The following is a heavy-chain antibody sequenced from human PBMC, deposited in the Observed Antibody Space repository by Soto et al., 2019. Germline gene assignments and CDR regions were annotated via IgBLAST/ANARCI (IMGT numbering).Heavy chain of an antibody. V-gene: IGHV3-74*01. CDR2: ITSDGTSA. CDR1: GFTFSSQW. CDR3: AKALHYGDYLNWFDP. J-gene: IGHJ5*02. Sequence: GGSLRLSCAASGFTFSSQWMHWVRQAPGKGLVWVSRITSDGTSASYADSVKGRFTISRDNSKNTLYLQMNSLRAEDTAVYYCAKALHYGDYLNWFDPWGQGTLVTVSS. D-gene: IGHD4-17*01.